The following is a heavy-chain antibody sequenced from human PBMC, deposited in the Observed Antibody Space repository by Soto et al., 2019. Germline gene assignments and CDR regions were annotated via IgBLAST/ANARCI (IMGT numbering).Heavy chain of an antibody. Sequence: QITLKESGPPLVKPTQTLTLTCTFSGFPLTTSGAIVGWVRQPPGKALEWLALIYWDDDKRYSPSLKSRLTITKDTSKNQVVLTMTNMDPVDTATYYCANDNSYASWSLFDHWGQGTLVTVSS. D-gene: IGHD3-10*01. CDR3: ANDNSYASWSLFDH. CDR1: GFPLTTSGAI. J-gene: IGHJ4*02. CDR2: IYWDDDK. V-gene: IGHV2-5*02.